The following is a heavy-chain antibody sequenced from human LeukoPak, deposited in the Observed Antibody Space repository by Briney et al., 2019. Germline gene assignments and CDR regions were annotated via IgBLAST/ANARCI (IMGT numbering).Heavy chain of an antibody. Sequence: SETLSLTCAVYGGSFSGYYWSWIRQPPGKGLEWIGSIYYSGSTYYNPSLKSRVTISVDTSKNQFSLKLSSVTAADTAVYYCAQRADFWSGYYWVYWGQGTLVTVSS. J-gene: IGHJ4*02. CDR3: AQRADFWSGYYWVY. D-gene: IGHD3-3*01. CDR1: GGSFSGYY. CDR2: IYYSGST. V-gene: IGHV4-34*01.